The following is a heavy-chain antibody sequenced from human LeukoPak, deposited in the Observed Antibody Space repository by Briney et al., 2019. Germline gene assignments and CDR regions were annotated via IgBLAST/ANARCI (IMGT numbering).Heavy chain of an antibody. CDR3: AREGIGYDSSGYHDY. CDR2: ISSSSSYI. D-gene: IGHD3-22*01. J-gene: IGHJ4*02. V-gene: IGHV3-21*01. CDR1: GFTFSSYS. Sequence: GGSLRLSCAASGFTFSSYSMNWVRQAPGKGLEWVSSISSSSSYIYYADSVKGRFTISRDNAKNSLYLQMNSLRAEDTAVYYCAREGIGYDSSGYHDYWGQGTLVTVSS.